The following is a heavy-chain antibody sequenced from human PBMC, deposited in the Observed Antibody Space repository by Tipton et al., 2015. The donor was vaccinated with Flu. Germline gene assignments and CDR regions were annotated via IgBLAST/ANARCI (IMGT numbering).Heavy chain of an antibody. CDR1: GGSISSDY. J-gene: IGHJ6*02. CDR3: ARQGMPGLDV. CDR2: VYYSGGT. V-gene: IGHV4-59*08. Sequence: TLSLTCTVSGGSISSDYWSWIQQPPGRGLEWIGYVYYSGGTNYNPSLKSRVTISLDTSKNQFSLRLSSVTAADTALYYCARQGMPGLDVWGQGTTATVSS. D-gene: IGHD2-2*01.